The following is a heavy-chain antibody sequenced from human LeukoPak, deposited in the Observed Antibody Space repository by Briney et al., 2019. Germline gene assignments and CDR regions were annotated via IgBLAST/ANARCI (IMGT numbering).Heavy chain of an antibody. D-gene: IGHD6-13*01. Sequence: PGGSLRLSCAASGFTLGSYAMTWVRQAPGRGLEWVSSVDGGGGGTYYADSVKGRFTISRDNSKDTLYLQMNGLRAEDTAVYFCAKQSAGSAAWYSLHYHFWGQRTLVTVSS. CDR2: VDGGGGGT. CDR1: GFTLGSYA. V-gene: IGHV3-23*01. J-gene: IGHJ4*02. CDR3: AKQSAGSAAWYSLHYHF.